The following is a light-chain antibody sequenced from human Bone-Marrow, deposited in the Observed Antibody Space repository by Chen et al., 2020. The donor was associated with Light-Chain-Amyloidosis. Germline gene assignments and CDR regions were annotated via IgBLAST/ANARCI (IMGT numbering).Light chain of an antibody. CDR2: RDT. CDR1: DLPTKY. J-gene: IGLJ2*01. Sequence: SYELTQPPSVSVSPGQTARITCSGDDLPTKYAYWYQQKPGQAPVLVIHRDTERPSGMSERFSGSSSGTTATLTIRGVQAEDEAEYHCQSADSSGTYEVIFGGGTKLTVL. V-gene: IGLV3-25*03. CDR3: QSADSSGTYEVI.